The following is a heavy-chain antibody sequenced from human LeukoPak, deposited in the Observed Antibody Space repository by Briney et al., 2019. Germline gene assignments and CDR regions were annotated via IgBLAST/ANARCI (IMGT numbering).Heavy chain of an antibody. CDR3: ARHGGDYGVLLDP. V-gene: IGHV4-39*01. CDR2: IYYSGST. CDR1: GGSISSSSYY. Sequence: SETLSLTCTVSGGSISSSSYYWGWIRQPPGKGLEWIGSIYYSGSTYYNPSLKSRVTISVDTSKNQFSLKLSSVTAADTAVYYCARHGGDYGVLLDPWGQGTLVTVSS. D-gene: IGHD4-17*01. J-gene: IGHJ5*02.